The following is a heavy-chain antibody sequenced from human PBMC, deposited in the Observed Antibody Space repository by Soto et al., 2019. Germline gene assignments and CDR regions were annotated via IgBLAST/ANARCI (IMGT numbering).Heavy chain of an antibody. V-gene: IGHV3-7*01. CDR2: IKQDGSEK. CDR3: ARDGRYCSSTSCPPFFDY. CDR1: GFTFSSYW. D-gene: IGHD2-2*01. Sequence: GGSLRLSCAASGFTFSSYWMSWVRQAPGKGLEWVANIKQDGSEKYYVDSVKGRFTISRDNAKNSLYLQMNSLRAEDTAVYYCARDGRYCSSTSCPPFFDYWGQGTLVTVSS. J-gene: IGHJ4*02.